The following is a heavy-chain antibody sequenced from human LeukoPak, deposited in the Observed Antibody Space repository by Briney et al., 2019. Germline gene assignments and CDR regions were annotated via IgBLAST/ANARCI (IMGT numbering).Heavy chain of an antibody. CDR3: ARANFLYCSSSTCLFDY. CDR2: INPNDGDT. D-gene: IGHD2-2*01. CDR1: GYIFTDYY. Sequence: GASVKVSCKASGYIFTDYYMHWVRQAPGQGFEWMGWINPNDGDTNYAQKFQGRVTVTRDTSISTAHMEVSRLRSDDTAVYYCARANFLYCSSSTCLFDYWGQGTLVTVSS. J-gene: IGHJ4*02. V-gene: IGHV1-2*02.